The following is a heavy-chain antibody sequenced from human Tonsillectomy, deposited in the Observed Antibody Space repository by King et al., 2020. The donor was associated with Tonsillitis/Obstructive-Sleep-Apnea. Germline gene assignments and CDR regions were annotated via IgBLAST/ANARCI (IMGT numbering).Heavy chain of an antibody. CDR2: IYPGDSDT. J-gene: IGHJ6*03. V-gene: IGHV5-51*01. Sequence: QLVQSGAEVKKPGESLKISCKGSGYSFTSYWIGWVRQMPGKGLEWMGIIYPGDSDTRYSPSFQGQVTISADNSISTAYLRWSSLKASDTAMYYCARLPEYYAILTGYYYYYYMDVWGKGTTVTVSS. CDR3: ARLPEYYAILTGYYYYYYMDV. CDR1: GYSFTSYW. D-gene: IGHD3-9*01.